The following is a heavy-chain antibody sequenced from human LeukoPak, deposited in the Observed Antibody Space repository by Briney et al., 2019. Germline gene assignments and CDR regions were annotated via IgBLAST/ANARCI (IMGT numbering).Heavy chain of an antibody. J-gene: IGHJ4*02. D-gene: IGHD3-3*01. CDR3: ARVTIFGVVHRTLDY. CDR1: GGSISSYY. V-gene: IGHV4-4*07. CDR2: IYTSGST. Sequence: SETLSLTCSVSGGSISSYYWSWIRQPAGKGLEWIGRIYTSGSTNYNPSLKSRVTMSVDTSKNQFSLKLSSVTAADTAVYYCARVTIFGVVHRTLDYWGQGTLVTVSS.